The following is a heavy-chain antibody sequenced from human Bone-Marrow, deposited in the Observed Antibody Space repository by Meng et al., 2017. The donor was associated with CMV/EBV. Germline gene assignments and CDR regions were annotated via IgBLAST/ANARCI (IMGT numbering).Heavy chain of an antibody. CDR1: GFTFSSYG. V-gene: IGHV3-30*02. Sequence: GESLKISCAASGFTFSSYGMHWVRQAPGKGLEWVAFIRYDGSNKYYADSVKGRFTISRDNAKNTLYLQMNSLRAEDTAVYYCARTGLADTGKANYYYYGMDVWGQGTTVTVSS. J-gene: IGHJ6*02. CDR3: ARTGLADTGKANYYYYGMDV. D-gene: IGHD5-18*01. CDR2: IRYDGSNK.